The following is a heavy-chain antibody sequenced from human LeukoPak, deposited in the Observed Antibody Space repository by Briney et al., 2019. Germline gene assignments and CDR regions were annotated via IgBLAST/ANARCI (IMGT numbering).Heavy chain of an antibody. J-gene: IGHJ4*02. CDR1: GGSISSRPYY. D-gene: IGHD3-22*01. CDR2: ISYSGTT. CDR3: ARDLYYYDSSGYYSFDY. V-gene: IGHV4-39*07. Sequence: PSETLSLTCTVSGGSISSRPYYWGWVRQPPGKGLEWIGTISYSGTTYYNPSLKSRVTISLDTSKNQFSLKLSSVTAADTAVYYCARDLYYYDSSGYYSFDYWGQGTLVTVSS.